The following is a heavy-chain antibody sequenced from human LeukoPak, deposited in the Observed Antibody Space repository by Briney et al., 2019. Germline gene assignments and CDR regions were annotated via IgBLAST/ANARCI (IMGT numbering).Heavy chain of an antibody. J-gene: IGHJ4*02. CDR2: VSYVGGNK. Sequence: SGGSLRLSCAASGFSFSSYDMHWVRQAPGKGLEWVAVVSYVGGNKYYADSVKGRFTISRDNSKNTLYLQLNSLRPEDTAVYYCAKDFRGYSDYWGQGTLVTVSS. CDR1: GFSFSSYD. CDR3: AKDFRGYSDY. D-gene: IGHD5-12*01. V-gene: IGHV3-30*18.